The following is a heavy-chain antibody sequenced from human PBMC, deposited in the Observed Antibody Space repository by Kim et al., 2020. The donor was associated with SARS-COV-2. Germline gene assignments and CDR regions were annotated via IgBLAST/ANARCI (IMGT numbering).Heavy chain of an antibody. CDR2: IYYSGST. V-gene: IGHV4-31*03. Sequence: SETLSLTCTVSGGSISSGGYYWSWIRQHPGKGLEWIGYIYYSGSTYYNPSLKSRVTISVDTSKNQFSLKLSSVTAADTAVYYCARGAMGRRPFDYWGQGTLVTVSS. CDR3: ARGAMGRRPFDY. D-gene: IGHD5-18*01. J-gene: IGHJ4*02. CDR1: GGSISSGGYY.